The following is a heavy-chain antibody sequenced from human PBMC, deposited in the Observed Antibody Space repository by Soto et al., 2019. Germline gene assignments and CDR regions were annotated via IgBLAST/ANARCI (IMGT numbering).Heavy chain of an antibody. Sequence: GASVKVSCKASGYTFTGYYMHWVRQAPGQGLEWMGWINPNSGGTNYAQKFQGWVTMTRDTSISTAYMELSRLRSDDTAVYYCARALTSNYGRYYYYGMDVWGQGTTVTVSS. CDR3: ARALTSNYGRYYYYGMDV. J-gene: IGHJ6*02. CDR2: INPNSGGT. D-gene: IGHD4-4*01. CDR1: GYTFTGYY. V-gene: IGHV1-2*04.